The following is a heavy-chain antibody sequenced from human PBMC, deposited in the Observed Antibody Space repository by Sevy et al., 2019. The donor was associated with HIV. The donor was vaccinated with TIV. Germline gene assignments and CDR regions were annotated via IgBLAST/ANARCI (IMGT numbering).Heavy chain of an antibody. Sequence: GGSLRLSCAAPGFTFSSYGMHWVRQAPGKGLEWVAFIRYDGSNKYYADSVKGRFTISRDNSKNTLYLQMNSLRAEDTAVYYCAIISNYDFWSGYYNAHYYYGMDVWGQGTTVTVSS. CDR2: IRYDGSNK. V-gene: IGHV3-30*02. CDR3: AIISNYDFWSGYYNAHYYYGMDV. CDR1: GFTFSSYG. D-gene: IGHD3-3*01. J-gene: IGHJ6*02.